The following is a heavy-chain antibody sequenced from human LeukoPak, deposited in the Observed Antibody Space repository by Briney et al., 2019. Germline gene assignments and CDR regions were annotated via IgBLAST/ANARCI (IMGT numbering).Heavy chain of an antibody. CDR2: VNPTSGGT. CDR3: ARDGEWGGYFDY. CDR1: GYTFTGYY. Sequence: ASVKVSCKASGYTFTGYYMHWVRQAPGQGLEWMGWVNPTSGGTNYAQKFQGRVTMTRDTSTSTVYMELSSLRSEDTAVYYCARDGEWGGYFDYWGQGTLVTVSS. D-gene: IGHD3-10*01. J-gene: IGHJ4*02. V-gene: IGHV1-2*02.